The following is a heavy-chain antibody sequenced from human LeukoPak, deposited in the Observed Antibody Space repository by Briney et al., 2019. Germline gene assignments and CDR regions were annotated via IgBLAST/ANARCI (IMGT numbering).Heavy chain of an antibody. CDR1: GGSISSSSYY. CDR3: AREKLLTHNWFDP. Sequence: PSETLSLTCTVSGGSISSSSYYWGWIRQPPGKGLEWIGSIYYSGSTYYNPSLKSRVTISVDTSKNQFSLKLSSVTAADTAVYYCAREKLLTHNWFDPWGQGTLVTVSS. J-gene: IGHJ5*02. D-gene: IGHD2-15*01. V-gene: IGHV4-39*02. CDR2: IYYSGST.